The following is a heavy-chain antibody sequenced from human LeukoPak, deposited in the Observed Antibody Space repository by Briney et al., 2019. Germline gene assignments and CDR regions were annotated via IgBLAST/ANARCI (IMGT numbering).Heavy chain of an antibody. CDR1: GFTVSSNY. J-gene: IGHJ4*02. Sequence: PGGSLRLSCAASGFTVSSNYMTWVRQAPGKGLEWVSVIYSGGSTYYADSVKGRFTISRDISKNTLYFQMNSLRAEDTAVYYCARRDFWSGYLDYWGQGTLVTVSS. V-gene: IGHV3-53*01. D-gene: IGHD3-3*01. CDR3: ARRDFWSGYLDY. CDR2: IYSGGST.